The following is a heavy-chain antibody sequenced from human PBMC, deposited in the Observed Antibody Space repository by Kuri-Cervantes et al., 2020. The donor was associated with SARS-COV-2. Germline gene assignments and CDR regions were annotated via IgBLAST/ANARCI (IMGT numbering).Heavy chain of an antibody. CDR2: ISSSSSYI. D-gene: IGHD4-17*01. V-gene: IGHV3-21*01. J-gene: IGHJ4*02. CDR3: ARGYGDSLY. CDR1: GFTFSSYS. Sequence: GGSLRLSCAASGFTFSSYSMNWVRQAPGKGLEWVSSISSSSSYINYADSVKGRFTISRDNAKDSLYLQMNSLRAEDTAVYYCARGYGDSLYWGQGTLVTVSS.